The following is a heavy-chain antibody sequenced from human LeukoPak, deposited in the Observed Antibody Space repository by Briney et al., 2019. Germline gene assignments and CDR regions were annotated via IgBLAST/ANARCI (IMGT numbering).Heavy chain of an antibody. Sequence: PGRSLRLSCAASGFTFSSYAMHWVRQAPGKGLEWVAVISYDGSNKYYADSVKGRFTISRDNSKNTLYLQMNSLRAEDTAVYYCARVKSEYQLLLGMDVWGQGTTVTVSS. CDR1: GFTFSSYA. V-gene: IGHV3-30*04. D-gene: IGHD2-2*01. J-gene: IGHJ6*02. CDR2: ISYDGSNK. CDR3: ARVKSEYQLLLGMDV.